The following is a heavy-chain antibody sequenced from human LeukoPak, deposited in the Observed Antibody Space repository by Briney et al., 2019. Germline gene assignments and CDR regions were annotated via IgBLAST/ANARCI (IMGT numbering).Heavy chain of an antibody. Sequence: SGGSLRLSCAASGFTLSSYAMHWVRQAPGKGVEWVAVISYEGSNKYYADSVKGRFTISRDNSNNTLYLQMNSLRAEDTAVYYCARDHHDAFDIWGQGTMVTVSS. J-gene: IGHJ3*02. CDR2: ISYEGSNK. CDR1: GFTLSSYA. CDR3: ARDHHDAFDI. V-gene: IGHV3-30-3*01.